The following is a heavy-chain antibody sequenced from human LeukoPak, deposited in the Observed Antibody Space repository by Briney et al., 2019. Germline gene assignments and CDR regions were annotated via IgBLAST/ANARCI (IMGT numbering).Heavy chain of an antibody. CDR3: ARDRDYYDSSGLS. CDR1: GFTFSSYS. D-gene: IGHD3-22*01. CDR2: ISSSSSYI. V-gene: IGHV3-21*01. J-gene: IGHJ4*02. Sequence: GGSLRLSFAASGFTFSSYSMNWVRQAPGKGLEWVSSISSSSSYIYYADSVKGRFTISRDNAKNSLYLQMNSLRAEVTAVYYCARDRDYYDSSGLSWGQGTLVTVSS.